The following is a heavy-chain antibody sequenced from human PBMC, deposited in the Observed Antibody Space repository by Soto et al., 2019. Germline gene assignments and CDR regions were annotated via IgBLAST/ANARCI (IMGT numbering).Heavy chain of an antibody. CDR3: ASRWGTYFDF. CDR1: GGSISSYY. V-gene: IGHV4-59*01. D-gene: IGHD7-27*01. CDR2: IYYSGST. J-gene: IGHJ4*02. Sequence: QVQLQESGPGLVKPSETLSLTCTVSGGSISSYYWSWIRQPPGKGLEWIGYIYYSGSTDYDPSLRSRVTIPVDTSKNQFSLKLSSVTAADTAVYYCASRWGTYFDFWGQGTLVTVSS.